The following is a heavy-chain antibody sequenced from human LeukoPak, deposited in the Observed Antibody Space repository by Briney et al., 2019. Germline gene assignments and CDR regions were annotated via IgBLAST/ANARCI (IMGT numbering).Heavy chain of an antibody. CDR3: AKCPSGSWSTFDY. Sequence: PGRSLRLSCAASGFTFSSYAMSWVRQAPGKGLEWVSAISGSGGSTYYADSVKGRFTISRDNSKNTLYLQMNSLRAEDTAVYYCAKCPSGSWSTFDYWGQGTLVTVSS. CDR2: ISGSGGST. V-gene: IGHV3-23*01. D-gene: IGHD6-13*01. J-gene: IGHJ4*02. CDR1: GFTFSSYA.